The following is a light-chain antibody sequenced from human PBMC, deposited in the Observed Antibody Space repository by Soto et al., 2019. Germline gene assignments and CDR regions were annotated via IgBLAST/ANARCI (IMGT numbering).Light chain of an antibody. Sequence: EIVLTQSPATLSLSPGDRATLSCRASQSVSSYLAWYQQKPGQAPRLLIYDASNRATGIPARFSGSGSGTDFTLTITTLEPEDFAVYYCQQHRNWPGTFGRGTKVEIK. CDR1: QSVSSY. J-gene: IGKJ4*02. CDR2: DAS. V-gene: IGKV3-11*01. CDR3: QQHRNWPGT.